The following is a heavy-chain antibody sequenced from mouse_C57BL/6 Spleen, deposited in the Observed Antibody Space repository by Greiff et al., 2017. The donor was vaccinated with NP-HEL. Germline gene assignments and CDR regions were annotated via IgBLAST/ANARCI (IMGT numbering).Heavy chain of an antibody. CDR2: FHPYNDDT. D-gene: IGHD1-1*01. J-gene: IGHJ2*01. CDR1: GYTFTTYP. Sequence: QVQLQQSGAELVKPGASVKMSCKASGYTFTTYPIEWMKQNHGKSLEWIGNFHPYNDDTKYNEKFKGKATLTVEKSSSTVYLELSRLTADDSAVYYYARGIYYYDSSYYFDYRGQGTTLTVSS. CDR3: ARGIYYYDSSYYFDY. V-gene: IGHV1-47*01.